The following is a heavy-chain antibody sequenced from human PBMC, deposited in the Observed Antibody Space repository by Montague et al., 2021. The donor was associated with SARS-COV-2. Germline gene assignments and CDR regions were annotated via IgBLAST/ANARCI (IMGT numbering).Heavy chain of an antibody. Sequence: SLRLSCAASGLTVSSNYMSWVRQAPGKGLEWVSVIYSGGSTYYADSVKGRFTISRDNSKNTLYLQMNSLRAEDTAVYYCAREGCSSTSCSMVFDYWCQGTLVTVSS. D-gene: IGHD2-2*01. J-gene: IGHJ4*02. CDR2: IYSGGST. CDR1: GLTVSSNY. CDR3: AREGCSSTSCSMVFDY. V-gene: IGHV3-66*01.